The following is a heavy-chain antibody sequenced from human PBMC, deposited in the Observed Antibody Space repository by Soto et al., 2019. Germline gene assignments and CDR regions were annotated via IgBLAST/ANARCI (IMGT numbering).Heavy chain of an antibody. CDR1: GGSINYFY. J-gene: IGHJ4*02. V-gene: IGHV4-59*01. Sequence: SETLSLTCTVSGGSINYFYWSWIRQPPGKGLEWIGYIYYSGSTDYNPSLKGRVTISVDTSKNQFSLKLRSVTAADTAVYYCARVGGVAARTFDYWGQGTLVTVSS. CDR2: IYYSGST. CDR3: ARVGGVAARTFDY. D-gene: IGHD6-6*01.